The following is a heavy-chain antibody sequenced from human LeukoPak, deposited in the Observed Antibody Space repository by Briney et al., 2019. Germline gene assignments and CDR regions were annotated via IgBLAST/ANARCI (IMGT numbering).Heavy chain of an antibody. D-gene: IGHD6-19*01. Sequence: GESLKISCKGSGYSFTSYWISWVRQMPGKGLEWMGRIDPSDSYTNYSPCFQGHVTISADKSISTAYLQSSSLKASDTAMYYCARRYSSGWYPLDYWGQGTLVTVSS. CDR1: GYSFTSYW. V-gene: IGHV5-10-1*01. CDR2: IDPSDSYT. J-gene: IGHJ4*02. CDR3: ARRYSSGWYPLDY.